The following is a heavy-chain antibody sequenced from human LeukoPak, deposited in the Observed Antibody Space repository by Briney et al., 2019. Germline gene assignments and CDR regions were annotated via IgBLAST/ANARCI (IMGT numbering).Heavy chain of an antibody. CDR1: GGSFSGYY. Sequence: SETLSLTCAVYGGSFSGYYWSWIRQPPGKGLEWIGEINHSGSTNYNPSLKSRVTISVDTSKNQFSLKLSSVTAADTAVYYCARGTTVGILDYWGQGTLVTASS. CDR2: INHSGST. CDR3: ARGTTVGILDY. D-gene: IGHD4-23*01. J-gene: IGHJ4*02. V-gene: IGHV4-34*01.